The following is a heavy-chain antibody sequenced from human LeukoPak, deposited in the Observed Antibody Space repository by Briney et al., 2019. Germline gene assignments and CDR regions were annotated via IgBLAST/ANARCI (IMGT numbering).Heavy chain of an antibody. CDR1: GFTFSRYA. J-gene: IGHJ4*02. D-gene: IGHD4-17*01. V-gene: IGHV3-30*09. CDR3: ARDEPTVTTGPPVGS. Sequence: PGRSLRLSCAASGFTFSRYAMHWVRQAPGKGLEWVAVISHDGNTQYYADSVKGRFAISRDNSKSTLHLQMNSLRAEDTAVFYCARDEPTVTTGPPVGSWGQGTLVTVSS. CDR2: ISHDGNTQ.